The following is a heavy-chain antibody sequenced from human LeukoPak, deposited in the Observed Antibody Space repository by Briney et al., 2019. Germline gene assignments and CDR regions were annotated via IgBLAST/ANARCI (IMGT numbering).Heavy chain of an antibody. J-gene: IGHJ6*03. V-gene: IGHV3-23*01. D-gene: IGHD1-14*01. CDR2: ISGSGGST. Sequence: GGTLRLSCAASGFTFSSYGMGWVRQAPGRGLEWVSAISGSGGSTYYADSVKGRFTISRDNSKSTLYLQMNSLRAEDTAVYYCARERTGYYMAVWGKGTTVTISS. CDR3: ARERTGYYMAV. CDR1: GFTFSSYG.